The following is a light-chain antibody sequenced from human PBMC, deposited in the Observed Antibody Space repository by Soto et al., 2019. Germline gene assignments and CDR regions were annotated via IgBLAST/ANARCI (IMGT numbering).Light chain of an antibody. Sequence: EIVLTQSPATLSLSPGERATLSCKASQSVNIYLAWYRQKPGQTPRLLIYDTSDRATGVPARFSGSGSGTDFTLTISSLESEDFAGYYCQHRDNWPPRAAFGGGTKVEVK. CDR3: QHRDNWPPRAA. CDR1: QSVNIY. CDR2: DTS. J-gene: IGKJ4*01. V-gene: IGKV3-11*01.